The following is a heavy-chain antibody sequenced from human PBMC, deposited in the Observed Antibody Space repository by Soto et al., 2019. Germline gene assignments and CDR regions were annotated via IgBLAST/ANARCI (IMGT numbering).Heavy chain of an antibody. CDR1: GGTFSSYA. D-gene: IGHD3-3*01. V-gene: IGHV1-69*06. Sequence: QVQLVQSGAEVKKPGSSVKVSCKASGGTFSSYAISWVRQAPGQGLEWMGGIIPIFGTANYAQKFQCRVTITADKSTSTAYMELSSLRSEDTAVYYCARWSEAGYNQGIFDYWGQGTLVTVSS. J-gene: IGHJ4*02. CDR2: IIPIFGTA. CDR3: ARWSEAGYNQGIFDY.